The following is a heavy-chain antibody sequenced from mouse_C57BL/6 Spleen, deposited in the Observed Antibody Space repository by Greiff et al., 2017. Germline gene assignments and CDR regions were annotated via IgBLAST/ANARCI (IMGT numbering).Heavy chain of an antibody. CDR1: GYTFTSYW. J-gene: IGHJ4*01. D-gene: IGHD1-1*01. CDR2: IHPSDSDT. Sequence: QVQLQQPGAELVKPGASVKVSCKASGYTFTSYWMHWVKQRPGQGLEWIGRIHPSDSDTNYNQKFKGKDTLTVDKSSSTAYMQLSSLTSEDSAVYYCAIYYYGSSYDAMDYWGQGTSVTVSS. CDR3: AIYYYGSSYDAMDY. V-gene: IGHV1-74*01.